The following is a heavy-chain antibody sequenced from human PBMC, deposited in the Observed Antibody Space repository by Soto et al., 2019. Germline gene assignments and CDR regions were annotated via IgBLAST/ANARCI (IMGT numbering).Heavy chain of an antibody. V-gene: IGHV3-30*18. D-gene: IGHD2-8*01. J-gene: IGHJ4*02. CDR1: GFAFNNYG. Sequence: QVQLVESGGGVVQPGKSLRLSCAASGFAFNNYGMHWVRQAPGKGLEWVAFIFFDGSGEFYADSVKGRFSISRDNSKNTLYLQMNSLRSADTAVYYCSKVTDMGFCTSDVCYPPDFWGQGTVVPVSS. CDR2: IFFDGSGE. CDR3: SKVTDMGFCTSDVCYPPDF.